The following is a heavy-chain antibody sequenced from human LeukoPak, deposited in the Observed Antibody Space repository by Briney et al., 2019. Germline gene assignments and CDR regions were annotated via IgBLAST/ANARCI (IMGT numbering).Heavy chain of an antibody. J-gene: IGHJ3*02. Sequence: ASVKVSCKAFGYTFTSNYMHWVRQAPGQGPEWMGVISPSGGSTTYAQKFQGRVTLTRDMSTSTDYLELSSLRSEDTAVYYCARSRGTAAFDIWGQGTMVTVSS. CDR3: ARSRGTAAFDI. V-gene: IGHV1-46*01. CDR1: GYTFTSNY. CDR2: ISPSGGST. D-gene: IGHD1-1*01.